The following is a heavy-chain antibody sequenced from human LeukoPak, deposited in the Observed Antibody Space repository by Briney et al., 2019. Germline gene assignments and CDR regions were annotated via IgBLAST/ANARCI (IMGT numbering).Heavy chain of an antibody. V-gene: IGHV4-4*07. Sequence: SETLSLTCTVSGGSIRSYYWSWIRQPPGKGLEWIGRIYTSGNTNYNPSLKSRVTISVDTSKNQFSLKLSSVTAADTAVYYCARGGYYGSGNDFRFDPWGQGTLVTVSS. CDR2: IYTSGNT. J-gene: IGHJ5*02. CDR3: ARGGYYGSGNDFRFDP. CDR1: GGSIRSYY. D-gene: IGHD3-10*01.